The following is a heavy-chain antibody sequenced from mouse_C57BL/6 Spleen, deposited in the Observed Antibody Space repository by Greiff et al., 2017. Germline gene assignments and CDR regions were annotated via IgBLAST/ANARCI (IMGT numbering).Heavy chain of an antibody. CDR1: GYTFTSYW. Sequence: QVQLKQPGAELVKPGASVKLSCKASGYTFTSYWMHWVKQRPGQGLEWIGMIHPNSGSTKYNEKFKSKATLTVDKSSSTAYMQLSSLTSEDSAVYYCARELGYYYGSSTCWGQGTTLTVSS. J-gene: IGHJ2*01. CDR3: ARELGYYYGSSTC. CDR2: IHPNSGST. D-gene: IGHD1-1*01. V-gene: IGHV1-64*01.